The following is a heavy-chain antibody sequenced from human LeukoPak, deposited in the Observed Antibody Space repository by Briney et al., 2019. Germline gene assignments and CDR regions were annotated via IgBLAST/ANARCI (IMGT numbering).Heavy chain of an antibody. CDR3: ARDSSSWYSSPNYGMDV. V-gene: IGHV1-69*13. CDR1: GYSLTTYA. J-gene: IGHJ6*02. Sequence: ASVKVSCKASGYSLTTYAISWVRQAPGQGLEWMGGIIPIFGTANYAQKFQGRVTITADESTSTAYMELSSLRSEDTAVYYCARDSSSWYSSPNYGMDVWGQGTTVTVSS. CDR2: IIPIFGTA. D-gene: IGHD6-13*01.